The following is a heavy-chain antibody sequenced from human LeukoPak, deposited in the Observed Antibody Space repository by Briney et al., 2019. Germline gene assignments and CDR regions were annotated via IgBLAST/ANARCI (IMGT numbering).Heavy chain of an antibody. V-gene: IGHV1-69*06. CDR1: GGTFSSYA. Sequence: ASVKVSCKASGGTFSSYAISWVRQAPGQRLEWMGGIIPIFGTANYAQKFQGRVTITADKSTSTAYMELSSLRSEDTAVYYCASLGYSSSSIGPGTGWFDPWGQGTLVTVSS. D-gene: IGHD6-6*01. J-gene: IGHJ5*02. CDR3: ASLGYSSSSIGPGTGWFDP. CDR2: IIPIFGTA.